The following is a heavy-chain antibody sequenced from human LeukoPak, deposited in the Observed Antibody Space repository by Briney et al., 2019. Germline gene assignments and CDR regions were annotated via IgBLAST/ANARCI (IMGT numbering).Heavy chain of an antibody. Sequence: GGSLRLSCAASGFAFSTHAMHWVRQAPGKGLEWVAVISYDGSNKYYADSVKGRFTISRDNSKNTLYLQMNSLRPEDTAVYYCAKVFASGWYYFDYWGQGALVTVSS. CDR3: AKVFASGWYYFDY. D-gene: IGHD6-19*01. V-gene: IGHV3-30-3*01. J-gene: IGHJ4*02. CDR1: GFAFSTHA. CDR2: ISYDGSNK.